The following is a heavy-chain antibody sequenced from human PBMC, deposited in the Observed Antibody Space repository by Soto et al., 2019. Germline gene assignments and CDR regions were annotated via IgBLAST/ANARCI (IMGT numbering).Heavy chain of an antibody. Sequence: GGSLRLSCAASGFTFSSYGMHWVRQAPGKGLEWVAVIWYGGSNKYYADSVKGRFTISRDNSKNTLYLQMNSLRDEDTAVYYCARTSITMILVANYGMDVWGQGTTVTSP. D-gene: IGHD3-22*01. J-gene: IGHJ6*02. CDR1: GFTFSSYG. CDR2: IWYGGSNK. CDR3: ARTSITMILVANYGMDV. V-gene: IGHV3-33*01.